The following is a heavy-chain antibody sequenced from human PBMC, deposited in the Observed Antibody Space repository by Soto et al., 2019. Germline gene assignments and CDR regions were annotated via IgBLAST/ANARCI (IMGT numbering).Heavy chain of an antibody. CDR3: ARDKITGLFDY. CDR2: INHSGST. CDR1: GGSFSGYS. V-gene: IGHV4-34*01. D-gene: IGHD2-8*02. J-gene: IGHJ4*02. Sequence: QVQLQQWGAGLLKPSETLSLTCAVYGGSFSGYSWTWIRQPPGTGLEWIGEINHSGSTNYNPSLKSRVTISVDTSKNQFPLKLTSVTAADTAVYYSARDKITGLFDYWGQGTLVTVSS.